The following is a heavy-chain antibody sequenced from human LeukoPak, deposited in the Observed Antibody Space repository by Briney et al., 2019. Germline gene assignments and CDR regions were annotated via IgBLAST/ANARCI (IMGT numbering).Heavy chain of an antibody. J-gene: IGHJ4*02. CDR2: IKKDGSEK. V-gene: IGHV3-7*01. CDR1: GFTFSNSW. D-gene: IGHD3-10*01. Sequence: GGSLRLSCAASGFTFSNSWMSWVRQAPGKGLEWVANIKKDGSEKYYVDSVKGRFTISRDNAKNSLYLQMNSLRVEDTAVYYCARGIYGNFDYWGQGSLVTVSS. CDR3: ARGIYGNFDY.